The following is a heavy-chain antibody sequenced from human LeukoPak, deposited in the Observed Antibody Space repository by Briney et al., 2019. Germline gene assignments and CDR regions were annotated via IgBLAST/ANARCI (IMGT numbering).Heavy chain of an antibody. V-gene: IGHV3-23*01. J-gene: IGHJ4*02. CDR3: ARRDIVVVVSASDY. CDR2: ITASGDRT. Sequence: GGSLRLSCAASGFTFSSYSMNWVRQAPGKGLEWVSGITASGDRTFYGDSVRGRFTMSRDNSKNTVYLQMNSLRVDDTAVYYCARRDIVVVVSASDYWGQGTLATVSS. D-gene: IGHD2-15*01. CDR1: GFTFSSYS.